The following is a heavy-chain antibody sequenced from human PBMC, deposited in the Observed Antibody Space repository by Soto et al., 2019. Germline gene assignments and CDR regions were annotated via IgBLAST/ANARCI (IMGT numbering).Heavy chain of an antibody. V-gene: IGHV3-30*03. D-gene: IGHD3-22*01. CDR2: ISFDGNYK. J-gene: IGHJ6*02. CDR3: ARFYYDSSGYLPSPYYYYYGMDV. Sequence: GGSLRLSCVGSGFTFSSYGMHWVRQAPGKGLEWLAVISFDGNYKYHADSVKGRFTISRDNSKNSLYLQMNSLRAEDTAVYYCARFYYDSSGYLPSPYYYYYGMDVWGQGTTVTVSS. CDR1: GFTFSSYG.